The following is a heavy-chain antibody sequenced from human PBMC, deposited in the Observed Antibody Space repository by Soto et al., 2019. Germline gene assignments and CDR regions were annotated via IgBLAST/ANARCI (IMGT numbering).Heavy chain of an antibody. V-gene: IGHV4-30-2*01. D-gene: IGHD2-2*01. CDR3: ARVPDY. CDR2: MYHSGST. CDR1: GGSISSGGYS. Sequence: QLPLQASGSGLVKPSQTLSLPCAVSGGSISSGGYSWSWIRQPPGKGLEWIGYMYHSGSTYYNPSRKRRVTISIDRSKNQFSLKLSSVTAADTAVYYCARVPDYGGQGILVTVSS. J-gene: IGHJ4*02.